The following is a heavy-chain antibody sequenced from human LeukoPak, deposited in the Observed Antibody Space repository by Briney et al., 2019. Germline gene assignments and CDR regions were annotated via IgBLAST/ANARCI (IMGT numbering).Heavy chain of an antibody. CDR2: IYENGGTT. Sequence: GGSLRLSCVGSGFTFRSHAMSWVRQAPEKGLEFVSGIYENGGTTYYADSVKGRFTISRDNSKNTLYLQMNNLRAEDTAVYYCARGGYCSGGDCYNNWFDPWGQGTLVTVSS. CDR1: GFTFRSHA. CDR3: ARGGYCSGGDCYNNWFDP. D-gene: IGHD2-15*01. V-gene: IGHV3-23*01. J-gene: IGHJ5*02.